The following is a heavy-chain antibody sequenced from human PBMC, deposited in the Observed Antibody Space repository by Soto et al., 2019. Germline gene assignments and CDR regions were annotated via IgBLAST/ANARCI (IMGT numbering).Heavy chain of an antibody. CDR1: GGSISSYY. Sequence: PSETLSLTCTVSGGSISSYYWSWFRQPPGRGLEWIGYIYYSGSTSYSPSLKSRVTISVDTSKNQISLMLSSVTAADTAMYYCARSEATVLDNWGQGTLVTVSS. D-gene: IGHD4-17*01. CDR2: IYYSGST. J-gene: IGHJ4*02. V-gene: IGHV4-59*08. CDR3: ARSEATVLDN.